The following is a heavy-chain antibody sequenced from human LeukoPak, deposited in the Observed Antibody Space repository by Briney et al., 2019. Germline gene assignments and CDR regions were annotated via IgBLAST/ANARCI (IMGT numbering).Heavy chain of an antibody. CDR1: GGSISSSSYY. J-gene: IGHJ4*02. CDR2: IYYSGST. V-gene: IGHV4-39*01. CDR3: ARHLRNIGYISGWAETNY. D-gene: IGHD6-19*01. Sequence: SETLSLTCTVSGGSISSSSYYWGWIRQPPGKGLEWIGSIYYSGSTYYNPSLKSRVTISVDTSKNQFSLKLTSVTAADTAVYYCARHLRNIGYISGWAETNYWGQGTLVTVSS.